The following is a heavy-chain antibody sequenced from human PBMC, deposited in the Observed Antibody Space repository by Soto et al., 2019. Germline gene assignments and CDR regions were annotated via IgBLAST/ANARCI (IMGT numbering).Heavy chain of an antibody. D-gene: IGHD6-13*01. V-gene: IGHV3-72*01. J-gene: IGHJ6*01. Sequence: EVQLVESGGGLVQPGGSLRLSCAASGFSLSDHYIDWVRQAPGKGLEWVGRSRDKAQGYSTEYAASVKGRFTTSRDDSKNSVLLQMNSLKTEDTAVYYCVRDRRVTNSWSPGDSYHYGLDVW. CDR1: GFSLSDHY. CDR2: SRDKAQGYST. CDR3: VRDRRVTNSWSPGDSYHYGLDV.